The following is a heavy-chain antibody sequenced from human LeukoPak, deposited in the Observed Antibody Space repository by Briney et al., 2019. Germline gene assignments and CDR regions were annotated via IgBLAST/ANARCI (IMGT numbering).Heavy chain of an antibody. CDR2: MNPNSGNT. J-gene: IGHJ4*02. D-gene: IGHD3-10*01. CDR3: ARAGVHYYGSGSYSEYYFDY. Sequence: ASVKFSCKASGYTFTSYDINWVRQATGQGLEWMGWMNPNSGNTGYAQKFQGRVTITRNTSISTAYMELSSLRSEDTAVYYCARAGVHYYGSGSYSEYYFDYWGQGTLVTVSS. CDR1: GYTFTSYD. V-gene: IGHV1-8*03.